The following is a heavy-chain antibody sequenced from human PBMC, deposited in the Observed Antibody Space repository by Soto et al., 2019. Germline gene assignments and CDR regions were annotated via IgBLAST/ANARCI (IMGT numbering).Heavy chain of an antibody. Sequence: EVQLVESGGGLVQPGGSLRLSCAASGFTFSSYGMNWVRQAPGKGLEWVSYISSSSGNTINYADSVKGRFTISRDNGKNSLYLQMSSLRAEETALYYCARDLWDDLAGGESDYWGQGTLVTVSS. CDR2: ISSSSGNTI. D-gene: IGHD3-16*01. CDR1: GFTFSSYG. CDR3: ARDLWDDLAGGESDY. J-gene: IGHJ4*02. V-gene: IGHV3-48*01.